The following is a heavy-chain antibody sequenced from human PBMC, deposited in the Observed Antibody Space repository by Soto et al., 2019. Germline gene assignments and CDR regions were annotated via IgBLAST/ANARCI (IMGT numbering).Heavy chain of an antibody. J-gene: IGHJ4*02. CDR2: ISYDGSNK. V-gene: IGHV3-30*18. CDR3: AKGWYYFDY. D-gene: IGHD2-8*01. CDR1: GFTFSSYG. Sequence: PGGSLRLSCAASGFTFSSYGMHWVRQAPGKGLEWVAVISYDGSNKYYADSVKGRFTISRDNSKNTLYLQMNSLRAEDTAVYYRAKGWYYFDYWGQGTLVTVSS.